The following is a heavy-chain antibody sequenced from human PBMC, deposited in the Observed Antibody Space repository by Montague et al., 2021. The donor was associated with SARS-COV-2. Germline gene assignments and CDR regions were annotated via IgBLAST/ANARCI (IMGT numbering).Heavy chain of an antibody. Sequence: SETLSLTCAVYGGSFSGYYWSWIRQPPGKGLEWIGGINHSGSTNYNPSLKSRVTISVDTSKNQFSLKLSSVTAADTAVYYCARGKYSSSWYGTRPFDPWGQGTLVTVSS. D-gene: IGHD6-13*01. CDR3: ARGKYSSSWYGTRPFDP. CDR1: GGSFSGYY. V-gene: IGHV4-34*01. CDR2: INHSGST. J-gene: IGHJ5*02.